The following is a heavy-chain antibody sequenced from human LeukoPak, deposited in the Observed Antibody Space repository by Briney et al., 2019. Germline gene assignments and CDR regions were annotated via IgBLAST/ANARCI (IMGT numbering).Heavy chain of an antibody. CDR3: AIMHGYYDGSGFWVQ. CDR2: ISPSGDRT. D-gene: IGHD3-22*01. J-gene: IGHJ4*02. V-gene: IGHV3-23*01. Sequence: GGSLRLSCAASGFTFSSDAMSWVRQAPGKGLEWFSFISPSGDRTSNADSVEGRFTISRDNTRNTLYLQMNSLRDEDTGVYYCAIMHGYYDGSGFWVQWGQGTLVTVSS. CDR1: GFTFSSDA.